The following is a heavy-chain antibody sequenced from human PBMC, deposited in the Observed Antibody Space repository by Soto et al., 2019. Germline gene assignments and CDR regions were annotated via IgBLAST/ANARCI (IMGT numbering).Heavy chain of an antibody. V-gene: IGHV4-59*01. D-gene: IGHD6-6*01. CDR2: IYYSGST. CDR3: ARVSMGPGVHKSIAARPVVGWFDP. J-gene: IGHJ5*02. CDR1: GGSISSYY. Sequence: SETLSLTCTVSGGSISSYYWSWIRQPPGKGLEWIGYIYYSGSTNYNPSLKSRVTISVDTSKNKFSLKLSSVTAADTAVYYCARVSMGPGVHKSIAARPVVGWFDPWGQGTLVTVSS.